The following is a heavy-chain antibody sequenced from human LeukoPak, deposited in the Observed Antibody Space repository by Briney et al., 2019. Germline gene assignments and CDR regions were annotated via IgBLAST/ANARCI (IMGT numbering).Heavy chain of an antibody. V-gene: IGHV4-34*01. CDR1: GGSFSGYY. J-gene: IGHJ6*02. CDR2: IYHSGST. CDR3: ARGWAGNYGMDV. Sequence: SETLSLTCAVYGGSFSGYYWSWIRQPPGKGLEWIGEIYHSGSTNYNPSLKSRVTISVDKSKNQFSLKLSSVTAADTAVYYCARGWAGNYGMDVWGQGTTVTVSS.